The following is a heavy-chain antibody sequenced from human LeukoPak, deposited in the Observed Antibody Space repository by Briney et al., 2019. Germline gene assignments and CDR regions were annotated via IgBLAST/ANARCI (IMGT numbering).Heavy chain of an antibody. CDR3: AKYGLIAAAAPSDY. CDR1: GFTFSSYA. V-gene: IGHV3-23*01. J-gene: IGHJ4*02. D-gene: IGHD6-13*01. Sequence: GGSLRLSCAASGFTFSSYAMSWVRQAPGKGLEWVSAISGSGGSTYYADSVKGLFTITRDNSKNTLYLQMNSLRAEDTAVYYCAKYGLIAAAAPSDYWGQGTLVTVSS. CDR2: ISGSGGST.